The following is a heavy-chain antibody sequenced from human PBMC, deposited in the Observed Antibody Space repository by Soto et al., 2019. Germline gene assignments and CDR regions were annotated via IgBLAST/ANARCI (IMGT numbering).Heavy chain of an antibody. CDR3: AKETRSSGPGAFDI. D-gene: IGHD6-19*01. V-gene: IGHV3-23*01. CDR2: FTGGGGRT. Sequence: PGGSLRLSCAASGFTFSSYAMSWVRQAPGKGLEWVSAFTGGGGRTYYADSVKGRFTISRDNSKNTLYLQINSLGAEDTAVYYCAKETRSSGPGAFDIWGQGTMVTVSS. J-gene: IGHJ3*02. CDR1: GFTFSSYA.